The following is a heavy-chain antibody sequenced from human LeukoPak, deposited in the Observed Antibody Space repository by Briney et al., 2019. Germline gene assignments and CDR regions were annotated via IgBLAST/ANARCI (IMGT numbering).Heavy chain of an antibody. CDR2: IRSRTYVGTP. D-gene: IGHD5-24*01. CDR1: GFTFGDYA. J-gene: IGHJ4*02. Sequence: GGSLRLSCTASGFTFGDYAMSWVRQAPGKGLEWVGFIRSRTYVGTPEYAASVKGRFTISRDDSRSIAYLQMISLKTEDTAVYYCTRIRDAYTLDYWGQGTLVTVSS. V-gene: IGHV3-49*04. CDR3: TRIRDAYTLDY.